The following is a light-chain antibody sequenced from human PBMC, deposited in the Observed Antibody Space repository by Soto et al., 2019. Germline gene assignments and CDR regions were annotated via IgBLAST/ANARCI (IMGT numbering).Light chain of an antibody. CDR2: DTS. V-gene: IGKV3-15*01. Sequence: DIVMTQSPATLSVSPGERATLSCRASQSVSRHLAWYQQKPGQAPRLLIHDTSNRATGIPARFSGSGSGTEVSLTISSLQSEDLAVYFCQQYDDWPLTFGGGTKVEIK. CDR3: QQYDDWPLT. CDR1: QSVSRH. J-gene: IGKJ4*01.